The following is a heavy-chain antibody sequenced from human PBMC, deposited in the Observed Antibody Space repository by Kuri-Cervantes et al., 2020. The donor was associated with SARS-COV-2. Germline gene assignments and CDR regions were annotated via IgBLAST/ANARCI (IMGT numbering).Heavy chain of an antibody. CDR2: INPDGSYT. CDR1: GFTFSGHW. CDR3: VRDGDHWNFDY. Sequence: LTCAASGFTFSGHWIHWVRQAPGKGLVWVSRINPDGSYTNNADSVEGRFTLSRDNAKNMLFLQMNSLRAEDTAVYYCVRDGDHWNFDYWGQGTLVTVSS. V-gene: IGHV3-74*01. D-gene: IGHD1-1*01. J-gene: IGHJ4*02.